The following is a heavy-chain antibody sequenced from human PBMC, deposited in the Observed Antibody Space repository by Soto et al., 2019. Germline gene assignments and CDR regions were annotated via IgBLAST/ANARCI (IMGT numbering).Heavy chain of an antibody. Sequence: SETLSLTCTVSGGSISSGGYYWSWIRQHPGKGLEWIGYIYYSGSTYYNPSLKSRVTISVDTSKNQFSLKLSSVTAADTAVYYCARYPDRLLWFGELLPANYYYGMDVWGQGTTVTVSS. CDR2: IYYSGST. CDR3: ARYPDRLLWFGELLPANYYYGMDV. CDR1: GGSISSGGYY. J-gene: IGHJ6*02. V-gene: IGHV4-31*03. D-gene: IGHD3-10*01.